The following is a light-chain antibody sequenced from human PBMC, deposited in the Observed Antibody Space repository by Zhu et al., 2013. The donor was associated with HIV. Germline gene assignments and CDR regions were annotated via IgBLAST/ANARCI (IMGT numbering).Light chain of an antibody. CDR1: SSNIGNNY. J-gene: IGLJ2*01. Sequence: QSVLTQPPSASGTPGQRVTISCSGSSSNIGNNYVSWYQQLPGTAPKLLIYDNNKRPSGIPDRFSGSKSGTSATLGITGLQTGDEADYYCETWDSSLSGGVFGGGTKVSVL. V-gene: IGLV1-51*01. CDR2: DNN. CDR3: ETWDSSLSGGV.